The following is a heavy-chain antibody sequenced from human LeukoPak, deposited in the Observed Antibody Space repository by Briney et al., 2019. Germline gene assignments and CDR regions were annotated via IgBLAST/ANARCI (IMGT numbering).Heavy chain of an antibody. CDR1: RYTFTGYY. J-gene: IGHJ5*02. CDR2: INPNSGGT. CDR3: ARDRDFSDFWSGYPTPIGWFDP. D-gene: IGHD3-3*01. Sequence: ASVKVSCNASRYTFTGYYMHWVRQAPGQGLEWMGRINPNSGGTTYAQKFQGRVTMTRDTSISTASMELSRLRSDDTAVYYCARDRDFSDFWSGYPTPIGWFDPWGQGTLVTVSS. V-gene: IGHV1-2*06.